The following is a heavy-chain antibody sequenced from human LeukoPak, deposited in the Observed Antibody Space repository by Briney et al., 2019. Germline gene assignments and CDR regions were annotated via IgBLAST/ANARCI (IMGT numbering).Heavy chain of an antibody. CDR2: ISSSSSSI. CDR1: GFTFNTYS. Sequence: GGSLRLSCAASGFTFNTYSMHWVRQAPGKGLEWVSYISSSSSSIYYADSVKGRFTISRDNAKNSVYLQMNSLRDEDPAVYYCARAWRGIDYWGQGTLVTVSS. CDR3: ARAWRGIDY. J-gene: IGHJ4*02. D-gene: IGHD3-10*01. V-gene: IGHV3-48*02.